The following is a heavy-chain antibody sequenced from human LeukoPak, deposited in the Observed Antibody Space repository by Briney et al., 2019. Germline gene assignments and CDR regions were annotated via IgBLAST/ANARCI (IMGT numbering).Heavy chain of an antibody. CDR1: GFTFSSYG. CDR2: IWYDGSNK. CDR3: AKDLRWQSRTQSPDY. D-gene: IGHD4-23*01. V-gene: IGHV3-33*06. J-gene: IGHJ4*02. Sequence: GGSLRLSCAASGFTFSSYGMHWVRQAPGKGLEWVAVIWYDGSNKYYADSVKGRFTIPRDNSKNTLYLQMNSLRAEDTAVYYCAKDLRWQSRTQSPDYWGQGTLVTVSS.